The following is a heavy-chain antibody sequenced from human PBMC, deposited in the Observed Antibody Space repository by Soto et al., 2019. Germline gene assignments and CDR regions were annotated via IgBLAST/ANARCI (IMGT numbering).Heavy chain of an antibody. Sequence: QVQLVQSGAEVKKAGSSVKVSCTDSGGTFNSYTIHWVRQAPGHGLVWVGRVNPIVGMSNSAQKFQGRVTITADKSTSKAYMDLTSLKSEDTAVYYCATSYGSGSAHFDYWGQGTLVTVSS. CDR2: VNPIVGMS. D-gene: IGHD3-10*01. CDR1: GGTFNSYT. J-gene: IGHJ4*02. CDR3: ATSYGSGSAHFDY. V-gene: IGHV1-69*02.